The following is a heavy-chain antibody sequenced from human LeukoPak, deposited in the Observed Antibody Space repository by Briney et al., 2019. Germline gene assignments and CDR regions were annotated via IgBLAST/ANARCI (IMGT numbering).Heavy chain of an antibody. D-gene: IGHD3-3*01. CDR1: GFTFSDYY. CDR3: ASQNTIFGVIMRWVSDY. Sequence: GGSLRLSCAASGFTFSDYYMSWLRQAPGKGLEWLSYISSSGSTIYYADSVKGRFTISRDNAKNSLYLQMNSLRAEDTAVYYCASQNTIFGVIMRWVSDYWGQGTLVTVSP. J-gene: IGHJ4*02. CDR2: ISSSGSTI. V-gene: IGHV3-11*01.